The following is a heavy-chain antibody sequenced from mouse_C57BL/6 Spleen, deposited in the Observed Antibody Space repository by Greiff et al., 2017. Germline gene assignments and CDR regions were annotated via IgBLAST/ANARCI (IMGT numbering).Heavy chain of an antibody. CDR3: ANYYGYFDY. Sequence: EVKLQQSGPELVKPGASVKISCKASGYTFTDYYMNWVKQSHGKSLEWIGDINPNNGGTSYNQKFKGKATLTVDKSSSTAYMELRSLTSEDSAVYYCANYYGYFDYWGQGTTLTVSS. CDR2: INPNNGGT. D-gene: IGHD1-1*01. J-gene: IGHJ2*01. CDR1: GYTFTDYY. V-gene: IGHV1-26*01.